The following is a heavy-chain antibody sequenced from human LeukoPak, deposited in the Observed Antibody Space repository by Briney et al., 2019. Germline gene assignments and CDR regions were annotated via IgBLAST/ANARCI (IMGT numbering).Heavy chain of an antibody. D-gene: IGHD3/OR15-3a*01. Sequence: GGSLRLSCAASGFIFSSYWMHWVRQAPGKGLVWVSRIKSDGSSTNYADSVKGRFTISRDDAKNSLFLQMNSLRAEDTAVYYCARDKDWAFDSWGQGTLVTVSS. CDR1: GFIFSSYW. V-gene: IGHV3-74*01. CDR3: ARDKDWAFDS. CDR2: IKSDGSST. J-gene: IGHJ4*02.